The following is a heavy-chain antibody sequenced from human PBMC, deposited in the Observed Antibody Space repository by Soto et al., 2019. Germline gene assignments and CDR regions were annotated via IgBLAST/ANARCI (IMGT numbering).Heavy chain of an antibody. J-gene: IGHJ6*02. Sequence: SETLSLTCAVYGGSSRSFYWSWIRQPPGKGLEWIGEIIHSGSTNYNPSLESRVTISLDTSKNQFSLKVNSVIAADTAVYYCARVRKGVTTIRKYGMDVWGQGTTVTVSS. V-gene: IGHV4-34*12. CDR3: ARVRKGVTTIRKYGMDV. CDR2: IIHSGST. D-gene: IGHD4-17*01. CDR1: GGSSRSFY.